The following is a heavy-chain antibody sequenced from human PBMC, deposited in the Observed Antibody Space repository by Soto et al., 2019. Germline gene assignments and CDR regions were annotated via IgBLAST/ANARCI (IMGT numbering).Heavy chain of an antibody. CDR3: TRRYNWNDNYFDP. CDR2: TYYRSKWYN. J-gene: IGHJ5*02. V-gene: IGHV6-1*01. D-gene: IGHD1-20*01. CDR1: GDSVSSNSAA. Sequence: SQTLSLTCAISGDSVSSNSAAWNWIRQSPSRGLEWLGRTYYRSKWYNDYAVSVKSRITINPDTSKNQFSLRLTSVTAADTAIYYCTRRYNWNDNYFDPWGPGALVTVSS.